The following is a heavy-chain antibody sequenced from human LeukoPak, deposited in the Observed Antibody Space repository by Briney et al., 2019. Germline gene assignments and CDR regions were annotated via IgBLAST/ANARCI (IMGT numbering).Heavy chain of an antibody. CDR1: GFTFSSYV. Sequence: GGSLRLSCAASGFTFSSYVMSWVRQAPGKGLEWVSAISGSGGSTNYAESVRGRFTISRDNSKNTLYLQMNSLRAEDTAVYYCAKIAKSSSGWYPLDYWGQGTLVTVSS. CDR3: AKIAKSSSGWYPLDY. CDR2: ISGSGGST. D-gene: IGHD6-19*01. J-gene: IGHJ4*02. V-gene: IGHV3-23*01.